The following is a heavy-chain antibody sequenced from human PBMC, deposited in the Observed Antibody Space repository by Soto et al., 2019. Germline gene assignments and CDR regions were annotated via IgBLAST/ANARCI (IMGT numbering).Heavy chain of an antibody. J-gene: IGHJ4*02. CDR3: AKGSASSRPYYFDY. Sequence: SGFTFSSYGMHWVRQAPGKGLEWVAVIWFDGSNKFYADSVKGRFTISRDNSKNTLYLQMNGLRAEDTAVYYCAKGSASSRPYYFDYWGQGTLVTVSS. CDR1: GFTFSSYG. CDR2: IWFDGSNK. D-gene: IGHD6-13*01. V-gene: IGHV3-33*03.